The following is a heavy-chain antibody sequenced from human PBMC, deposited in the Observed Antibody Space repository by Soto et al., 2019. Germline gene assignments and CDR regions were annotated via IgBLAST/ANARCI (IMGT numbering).Heavy chain of an antibody. D-gene: IGHD3-10*01. CDR2: MNPNSGDT. CDR3: ARLNYYGSGSYQDYFYFYALDV. V-gene: IGHV1-8*01. CDR1: GYTFSTYD. J-gene: IGHJ6*02. Sequence: ASVKVSCKTSGYTFSTYDINWVRQAPGQGLEWMGWMNPNSGDTGSAQKFLGRLTMTRDSSIRTVYMELSSLRSEDTAVYYCARLNYYGSGSYQDYFYFYALDVWGQGTTVTVSS.